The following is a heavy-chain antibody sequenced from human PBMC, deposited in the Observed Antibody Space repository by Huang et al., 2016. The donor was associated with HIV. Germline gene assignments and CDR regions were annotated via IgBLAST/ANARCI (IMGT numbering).Heavy chain of an antibody. CDR2: IRTYNGKQ. J-gene: IGHJ3*02. CDR1: GYTFKSYG. Sequence: QVQMVQSGAEVKKPGASVKVSCKASGYTFKSYGITWVRKAPGQGLEWMGWIRTYNGKQNNAQKSQRRVTMTTDTPTSTAYMELRRLRSNDTAVYYCARQGVGRRDAFDIWGQGTMVTVS. V-gene: IGHV1-18*01. CDR3: ARQGVGRRDAFDI. D-gene: IGHD3-10*01.